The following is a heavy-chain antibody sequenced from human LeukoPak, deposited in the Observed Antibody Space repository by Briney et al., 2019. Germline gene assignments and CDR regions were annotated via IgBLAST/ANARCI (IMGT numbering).Heavy chain of an antibody. J-gene: IGHJ4*02. CDR2: IKQDGSEK. Sequence: GGSLRLSCAASGFTFSSYWMSWVRQAPGKGLEWVANIKQDGSEKYYVDSVKGRFTISRDNAKNSLYLQMNSLRAEDTAVYYCARAIDYGDLYFDYWGQGTLVTVSS. CDR3: ARAIDYGDLYFDY. CDR1: GFTFSSYW. V-gene: IGHV3-7*03. D-gene: IGHD4-17*01.